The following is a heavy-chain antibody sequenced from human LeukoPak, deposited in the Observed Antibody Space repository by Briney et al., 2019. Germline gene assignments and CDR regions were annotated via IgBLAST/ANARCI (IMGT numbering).Heavy chain of an antibody. Sequence: SETLSLTCTVSGGSISSYYWSWIRQPPGKGLEWIGYIYYSGSTYYNPSLKSRVTISVDTSKNQFSLKLSSVTAADTAVYYCARDYDRRLFDYWGQGTLVTVSS. J-gene: IGHJ4*02. V-gene: IGHV4-59*12. CDR2: IYYSGST. CDR1: GGSISSYY. D-gene: IGHD3-22*01. CDR3: ARDYDRRLFDY.